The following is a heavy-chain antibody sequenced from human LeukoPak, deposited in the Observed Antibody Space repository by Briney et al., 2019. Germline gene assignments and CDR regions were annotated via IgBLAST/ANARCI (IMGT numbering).Heavy chain of an antibody. CDR3: ARGAEYYYGSGSSHIDY. CDR2: INHSGST. D-gene: IGHD3-10*01. Sequence: SETLSLTCDVYGGSFSGYYWSWIRQPPGKGLEWIGEINHSGSTNYNPSLKSRVTISVDTSKNQFSLKLSSVTAADTAVYYCARGAEYYYGSGSSHIDYWGQGTLVTVSS. CDR1: GGSFSGYY. J-gene: IGHJ4*02. V-gene: IGHV4-34*01.